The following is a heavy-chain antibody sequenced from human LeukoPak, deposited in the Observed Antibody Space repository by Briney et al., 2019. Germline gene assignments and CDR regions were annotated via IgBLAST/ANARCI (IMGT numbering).Heavy chain of an antibody. Sequence: SETLSLTCTVSGGSISSSSYYWSWIRQPPGKGLEWIGEINHSGSTNYNPSLKSRVTISVDTSKNQFSLKLSSVTAADTAVYYCARGGKPSNYYDSSGYYYGRSYAYYFDYWGQGTLVTVSS. J-gene: IGHJ4*02. CDR2: INHSGST. CDR3: ARGGKPSNYYDSSGYYYGRSYAYYFDY. V-gene: IGHV4-39*07. D-gene: IGHD3-22*01. CDR1: GGSISSSSYY.